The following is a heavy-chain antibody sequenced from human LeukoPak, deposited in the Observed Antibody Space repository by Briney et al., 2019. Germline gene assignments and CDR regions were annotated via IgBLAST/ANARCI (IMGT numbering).Heavy chain of an antibody. J-gene: IGHJ5*02. D-gene: IGHD6-13*01. CDR2: MNPNSGNT. CDR1: GYTFTSYD. CDR3: ARGIIAAAGTSWVDP. V-gene: IGHV1-8*01. Sequence: ASVKVSCKASGYTFTSYDNNWVRQATGQGLEWMGWMNPNSGNTGYAQKFQGRVTMTRNTSISTAYMELSSLRSEDTAVYYCARGIIAAAGTSWVDPWGQGTLVTVSS.